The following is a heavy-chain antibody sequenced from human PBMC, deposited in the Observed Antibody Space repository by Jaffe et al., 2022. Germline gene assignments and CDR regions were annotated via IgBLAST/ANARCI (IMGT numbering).Heavy chain of an antibody. Sequence: QVQLVQSGAEVKKPGASVKVSCKASGYTFTSYYMHWVRQAPGQGLEWMGIINPSGGSTSYAQKFQGRVTMTRDTSTSTVYMELSSLRSEDTAVYYCARAGGRLGIVVVVAFDYWGQGTLVTVSS. J-gene: IGHJ4*02. CDR2: INPSGGST. D-gene: IGHD2-15*01. V-gene: IGHV1-46*03. CDR1: GYTFTSYY. CDR3: ARAGGRLGIVVVVAFDY.